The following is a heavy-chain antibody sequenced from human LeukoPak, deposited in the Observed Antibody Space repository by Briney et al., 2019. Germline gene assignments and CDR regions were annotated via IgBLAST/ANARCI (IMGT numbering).Heavy chain of an antibody. CDR3: ARNYDPYQAGIDY. Sequence: PGGSLRLSCAASGFTFSDYYMSWIRQAPGKGLEWVSYISSSGSTIYYADSVKGRFTISRDNAKNSLYLQMNSLRAVDTAVYYCARNYDPYQAGIDYWGQGTLVTVSS. D-gene: IGHD1-7*01. J-gene: IGHJ4*02. CDR1: GFTFSDYY. V-gene: IGHV3-11*01. CDR2: ISSSGSTI.